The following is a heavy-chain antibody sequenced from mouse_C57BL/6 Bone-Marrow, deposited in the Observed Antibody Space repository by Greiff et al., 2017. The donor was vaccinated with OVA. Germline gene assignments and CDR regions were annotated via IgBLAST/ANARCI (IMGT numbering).Heavy chain of an antibody. CDR2: IDPSSGGT. CDR3: ARSKYFDV. Sequence: QVQLQQPGAELVKPGASVKLSCKASGYTFTSYWMHWVKQRPGRGLEWIGRIDPSSGGTKYNEKFKGKATLTVDKPSSTAYMQLSSLTSEDYAGYYCARSKYFDVWGTGTTVTVSS. J-gene: IGHJ1*03. CDR1: GYTFTSYW. V-gene: IGHV1-72*01.